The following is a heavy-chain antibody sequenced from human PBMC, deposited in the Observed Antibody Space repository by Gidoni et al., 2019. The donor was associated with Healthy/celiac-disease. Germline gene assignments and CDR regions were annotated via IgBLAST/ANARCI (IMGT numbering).Heavy chain of an antibody. J-gene: IGHJ6*03. Sequence: QVQLQQSGPGLVKPSQTLSLTCAISGDSVSSNSAAWNWIRQSPSRGLEWLGRTYYRSKWYNDYAVSVKSRITINPDTSKNQFSLQLNSVTPEDTAVYYCARDLYSSGWYSYYYYMDVWGKGTTVTVSS. D-gene: IGHD6-19*01. CDR3: ARDLYSSGWYSYYYYMDV. V-gene: IGHV6-1*01. CDR1: GDSVSSNSAA. CDR2: TYYRSKWYN.